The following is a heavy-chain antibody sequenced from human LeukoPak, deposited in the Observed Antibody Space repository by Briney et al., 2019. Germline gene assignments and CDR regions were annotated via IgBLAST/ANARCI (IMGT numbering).Heavy chain of an antibody. Sequence: SETLSLTCTVSGGSISSSSYYWGWIRQPPGKGLEWIGSIYYSGSTYYNPSPKSRVTISVDTSKNQFSLKLSSVTAADTAVYYCARDRDGYNYHFDYWGQGTLVTVSS. V-gene: IGHV4-39*07. J-gene: IGHJ4*02. D-gene: IGHD5-24*01. CDR1: GGSISSSSYY. CDR3: ARDRDGYNYHFDY. CDR2: IYYSGST.